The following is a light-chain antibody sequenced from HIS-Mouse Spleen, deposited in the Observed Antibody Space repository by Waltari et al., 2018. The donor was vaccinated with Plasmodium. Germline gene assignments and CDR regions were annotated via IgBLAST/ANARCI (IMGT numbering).Light chain of an antibody. J-gene: IGLJ2*01. CDR2: QDS. Sequence: SYELTQPPSVSVSPGQTASITCSGDKLGYKYACWYQQKPGQSPVLVIYQDSKRPSGIPERFSGSNSGNTATLTISGTQAMGEADYYCQAWDSSTVVFGGGTKLTVL. V-gene: IGLV3-1*01. CDR1: KLGYKY. CDR3: QAWDSSTVV.